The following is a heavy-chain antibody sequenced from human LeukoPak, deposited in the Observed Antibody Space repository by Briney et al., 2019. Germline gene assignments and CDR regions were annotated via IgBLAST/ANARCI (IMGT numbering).Heavy chain of an antibody. CDR2: IYYSGST. V-gene: IGHV4-59*08. Sequence: SETLSLTCTVSGGSISSYYWSWIRQPPGKGLEWIGYIYYSGSTNYNPSLKSRVTISVDTSKNQFSLKLSSVTAADTAVYYCARAVPYYYDSSGYHDYWGQGTLVTVSS. CDR3: ARAVPYYYDSSGYHDY. J-gene: IGHJ4*02. D-gene: IGHD3-22*01. CDR1: GGSISSYY.